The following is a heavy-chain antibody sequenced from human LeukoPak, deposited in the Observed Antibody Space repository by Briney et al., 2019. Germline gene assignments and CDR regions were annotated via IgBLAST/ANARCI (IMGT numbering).Heavy chain of an antibody. Sequence: ASVKVSCKASGYTFTSYAMNWVRQAPGQGLEWMGWINTNTGNPTYAQGFTGRFVFSLDTSVSTAYLQISSLKAGDTAVYYCATTVTQSAFDYWGQGTLVTVSS. J-gene: IGHJ4*02. D-gene: IGHD4-17*01. CDR3: ATTVTQSAFDY. CDR1: GYTFTSYA. V-gene: IGHV7-4-1*02. CDR2: INTNTGNP.